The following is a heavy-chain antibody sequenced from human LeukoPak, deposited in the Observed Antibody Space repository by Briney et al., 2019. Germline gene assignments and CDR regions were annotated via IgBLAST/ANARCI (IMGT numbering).Heavy chain of an antibody. CDR1: GFTFSSYA. CDR3: AKGRSGWFATPLDY. CDR2: ISGSGGST. V-gene: IGHV3-23*01. J-gene: IGHJ4*02. D-gene: IGHD6-19*01. Sequence: GGSLRLSCAASGFTFSSYAMSWVRQAPGKGLEWASAISGSGGSTYYADPVKGRFTISRDNSKNTLYLQMNSLRAEDTAVYYCAKGRSGWFATPLDYWGQGTLVTVSS.